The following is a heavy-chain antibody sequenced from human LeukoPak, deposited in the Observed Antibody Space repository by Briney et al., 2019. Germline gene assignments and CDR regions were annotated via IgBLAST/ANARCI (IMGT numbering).Heavy chain of an antibody. CDR2: ISSSSSYI. V-gene: IGHV3-21*01. Sequence: GGSLRLSCAASGFTFSSFSMNWVGQAPGKGLEWVSSISSSSSYIYYADSVKGRFTISRDNAKNSLYLQMNSLRAEDTAVYYCARDREQQLVDYWGQGTLVTVSS. D-gene: IGHD6-13*01. CDR3: ARDREQQLVDY. CDR1: GFTFSSFS. J-gene: IGHJ4*02.